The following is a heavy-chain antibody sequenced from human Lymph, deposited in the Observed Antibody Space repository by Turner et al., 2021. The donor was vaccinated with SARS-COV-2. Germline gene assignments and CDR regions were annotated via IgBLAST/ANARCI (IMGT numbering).Heavy chain of an antibody. Sequence: QVQLVESGGGVVQPGRFLRLSCAASGFTFSSYGLHWVRQAPGKGVEWVAVIWYDGSNKYYADSVKGRFTISRDNSKNTLYLQMNSLRAEGTAVYYCAREESSNGMDVWGQGTTVTVS. CDR2: IWYDGSNK. CDR3: AREESSNGMDV. J-gene: IGHJ6*02. V-gene: IGHV3-33*01. D-gene: IGHD6-13*01. CDR1: GFTFSSYG.